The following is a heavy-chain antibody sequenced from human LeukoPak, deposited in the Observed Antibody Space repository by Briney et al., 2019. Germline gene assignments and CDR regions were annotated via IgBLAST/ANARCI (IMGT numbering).Heavy chain of an antibody. V-gene: IGHV1-46*01. Sequence: ASVKVSCKASGYTSTSYYMHWVRQAPGQGLEWMGIINPSGGSTSYAQKFQGRVTMTRDTSTSTVYMKLSSLRSEDTGVYYCAREGPLLHTGVFDYWGQGTLVTVSS. CDR1: GYTSTSYY. D-gene: IGHD2-21*02. CDR3: AREGPLLHTGVFDY. CDR2: INPSGGST. J-gene: IGHJ4*02.